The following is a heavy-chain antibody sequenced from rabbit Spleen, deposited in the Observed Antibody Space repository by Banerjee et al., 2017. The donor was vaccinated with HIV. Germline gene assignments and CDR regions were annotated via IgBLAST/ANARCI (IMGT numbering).Heavy chain of an antibody. Sequence: QEQLKETGGGLVQPGGSLTLSCKASGFDFSNYGVTWVRQAPGKGLEWIGYIEPIFGNTYYAGWVNGRFTISSHNAQNTLYLQLSSLTVADTATYFCVREVAAKFNLWGPGTLVTVS. CDR3: VREVAAKFNL. CDR2: IEPIFGNT. CDR1: GFDFSNYG. V-gene: IGHV1S47*01. D-gene: IGHD4-1*01. J-gene: IGHJ4*01.